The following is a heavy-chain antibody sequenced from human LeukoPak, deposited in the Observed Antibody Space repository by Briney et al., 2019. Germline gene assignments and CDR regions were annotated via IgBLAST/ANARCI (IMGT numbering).Heavy chain of an antibody. V-gene: IGHV4-4*02. D-gene: IGHD1-26*01. Sequence: SGTLSLTCGVSGGSISSTNWHSWVRPPPGQGLEWIGEISLGGLTNYNPSLKSRVTMSLDNSKNLLSLTLTSVTAADTAVYYCSRESGAFSPFGYWGQGTLVTVTS. J-gene: IGHJ4*02. CDR3: SRESGAFSPFGY. CDR2: ISLGGLT. CDR1: GGSISSTNW.